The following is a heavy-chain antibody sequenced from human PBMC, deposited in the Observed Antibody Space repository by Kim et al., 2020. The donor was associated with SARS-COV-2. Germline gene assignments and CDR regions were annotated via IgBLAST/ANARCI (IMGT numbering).Heavy chain of an antibody. CDR3: ASSSLLSHYDILTASVPYYFDY. D-gene: IGHD3-9*01. Sequence: SETLSLTCTVSGGSISSGGYYWSWIRQHPGKGLEWIGYIYYTGSTHCNPSLKSRVTISVDTSKNQFSLKLRSVTAADTAMYFCASSSLLSHYDILTASVPYYFDYWGQGTLVTVSS. CDR1: GGSISSGGYY. CDR2: IYYTGST. J-gene: IGHJ4*02. V-gene: IGHV4-31*03.